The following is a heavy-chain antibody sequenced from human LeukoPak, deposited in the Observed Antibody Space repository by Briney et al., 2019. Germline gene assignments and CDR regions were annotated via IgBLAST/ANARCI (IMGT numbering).Heavy chain of an antibody. D-gene: IGHD1-26*01. J-gene: IGHJ6*02. CDR3: ARAPYSGSYSENRHYYYYYGMDV. V-gene: IGHV1-8*01. CDR2: MNPNSGNT. Sequence: GASVKVSCKASGYTFTSYDINWVRQATGQGLEWMGWMNPNSGNTGYAQKFQGRVTMTRNTSISTAYMELSSLRSEDTAVYYCARAPYSGSYSENRHYYYYYGMDVWGQGTTVTVSS. CDR1: GYTFTSYD.